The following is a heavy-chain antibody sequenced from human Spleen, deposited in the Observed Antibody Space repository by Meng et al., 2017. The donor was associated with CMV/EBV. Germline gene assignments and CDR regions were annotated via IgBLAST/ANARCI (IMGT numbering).Heavy chain of an antibody. D-gene: IGHD3-22*01. J-gene: IGHJ4*02. Sequence: GGSLRLSCAVSGFTFDDYVMSWIRQAPGKGLEWVSYISSSGSTIYYADSVKGRFTISRDNAKNSLYLQMNSLRAEDTAVYYCARDSYDSSGYYIDYWGQGTLVTVSS. CDR3: ARDSYDSSGYYIDY. V-gene: IGHV3-11*04. CDR1: GFTFDDYV. CDR2: ISSSGSTI.